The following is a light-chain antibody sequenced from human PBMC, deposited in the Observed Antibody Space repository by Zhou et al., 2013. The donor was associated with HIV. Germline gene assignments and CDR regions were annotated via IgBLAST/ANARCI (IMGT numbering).Light chain of an antibody. CDR2: GAS. CDR3: QQVNSFPYT. CDR1: QGITNE. Sequence: AIQMTQSPSSLSASVGDRVTITCRASQGITNELGWYQQRPGKAPKLLIYGASTLQSGVPPRFYGSGSGTEFTLTISSLQSEDIATYYCQQVNSFPYTFGQGTKLEIK. J-gene: IGKJ2*01. V-gene: IGKV1-6*01.